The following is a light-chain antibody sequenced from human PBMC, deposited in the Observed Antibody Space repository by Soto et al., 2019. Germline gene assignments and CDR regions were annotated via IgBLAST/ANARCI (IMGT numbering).Light chain of an antibody. J-gene: IGLJ2*01. CDR1: YNL. CDR2: QGS. CDR3: CSCAGGVV. V-gene: IGLV2-23*01. Sequence: QSALTQPASVSGSPGQSITISCTESYNLVSWYQQHPGKAPKLIIYQGSKRPSGVSNRFSGSKSGDTAFLTISGLQAEDEADCYCCSCAGGVVFGGGTKLTVL.